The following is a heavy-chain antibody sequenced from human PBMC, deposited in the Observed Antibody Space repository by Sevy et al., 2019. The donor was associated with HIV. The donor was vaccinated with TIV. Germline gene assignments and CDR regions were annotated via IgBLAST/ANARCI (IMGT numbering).Heavy chain of an antibody. CDR2: IGTARDT. V-gene: IGHV3-13*01. CDR3: ARGTRYSGSYYLGDDAFDI. J-gene: IGHJ3*02. CDR1: GFTFSRYD. D-gene: IGHD1-26*01. Sequence: GGSLRLSCAASGFTFSRYDMHWVRQATGKGLEWVSSIGTARDTYYPGSVKGRFTISRENAKKSLCLQMNSLRAGDTAVYYCARGTRYSGSYYLGDDAFDIWGQGTMVTVSS.